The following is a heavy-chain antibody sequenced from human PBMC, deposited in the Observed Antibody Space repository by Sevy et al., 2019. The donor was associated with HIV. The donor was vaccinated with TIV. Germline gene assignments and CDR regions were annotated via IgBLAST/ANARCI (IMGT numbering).Heavy chain of an antibody. Sequence: GGSLRLSCAASGSTFSNYAMHWVRQTPDRGLEWVAVVSYDGADTSYADSVKGRFTVSRDNSKSTLYLQMNRLRVDDSAVYFCARFPPQRAFDIWGQGTTVTVSS. CDR2: VSYDGADT. V-gene: IGHV3-30*04. CDR3: ARFPPQRAFDI. CDR1: GSTFSNYA. J-gene: IGHJ3*02.